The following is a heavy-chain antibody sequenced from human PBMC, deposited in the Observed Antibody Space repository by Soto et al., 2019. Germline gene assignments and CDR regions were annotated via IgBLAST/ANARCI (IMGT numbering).Heavy chain of an antibody. J-gene: IGHJ3*02. Sequence: WRFHRLCCAASGFTFSSYGVHWVRKAPGKGLEWVAVIWYDGSNKYYADSVKGRFTISRDNFKNTVYLQMNSLRAEDTAVYYCARAAFHDALDIWGQGTMVTVSS. V-gene: IGHV3-33*01. CDR1: GFTFSSYG. CDR2: IWYDGSNK. CDR3: ARAAFHDALDI.